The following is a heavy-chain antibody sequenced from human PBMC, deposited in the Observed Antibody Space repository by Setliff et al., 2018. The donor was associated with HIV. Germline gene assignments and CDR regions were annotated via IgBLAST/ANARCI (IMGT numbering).Heavy chain of an antibody. J-gene: IGHJ4*02. V-gene: IGHV3-23*05. D-gene: IGHD6-19*01. CDR3: AKVVAGLDY. CDR2: INGGNTP. Sequence: GGSLSLSCAASGFTFSAYAMNWVRQAPGRGLEWVAAINGGNTPYYADSVKGRFSISRDNSKDTRYLQMNSLRAEDTAVYYCAKVVAGLDYWGPGTLVTVSS. CDR1: GFTFSAYA.